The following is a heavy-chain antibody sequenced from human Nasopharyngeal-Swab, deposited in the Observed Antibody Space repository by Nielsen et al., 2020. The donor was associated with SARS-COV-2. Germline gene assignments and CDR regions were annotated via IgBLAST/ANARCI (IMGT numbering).Heavy chain of an antibody. CDR1: GLTFRNYA. J-gene: IGHJ4*02. CDR3: AKGGHFSFFDY. Sequence: GESLRISCAASGLTFRNYAMTWVRQAPGKGLEWVSTVSGKGDETFYADSMQGRFSISRDNSKNTLYLHMNSLRPEDTAVYYCAKGGHFSFFDYWGQGVLVTVSS. V-gene: IGHV3-23*01. CDR2: VSGKGDET. D-gene: IGHD2/OR15-2a*01.